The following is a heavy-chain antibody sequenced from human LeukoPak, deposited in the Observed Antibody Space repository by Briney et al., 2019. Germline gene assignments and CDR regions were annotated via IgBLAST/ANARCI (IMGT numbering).Heavy chain of an antibody. V-gene: IGHV1-46*01. CDR1: GYTFTSYY. CDR2: IDPSGGST. D-gene: IGHD3-22*01. Sequence: ASVKVSCKASGYTFTSYYMHWVRQAPGQGLEWMGIIDPSGGSTSYAQKFQGRVTMTRDTSASTAYMELSSLRSEDTAVYYCARVIFYDSSGAYGMDVWGRGTTVTVSS. CDR3: ARVIFYDSSGAYGMDV. J-gene: IGHJ6*02.